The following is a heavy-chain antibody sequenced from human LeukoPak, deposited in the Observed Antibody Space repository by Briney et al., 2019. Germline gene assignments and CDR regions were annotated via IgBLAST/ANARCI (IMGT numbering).Heavy chain of an antibody. CDR2: IIPIFGTA. CDR3: ARAKSGYLYYFDY. V-gene: IGHV1-69*13. D-gene: IGHD5-12*01. CDR1: GGTFSSYA. Sequence: SVKVSCKASGGTFSSYAISWVRQAPGQGLEWMGGIIPIFGTANYAQKFQGRVTITADESTSTAYTELSSLRSEDTAVYYCARAKSGYLYYFDYWGQGTLVTVSS. J-gene: IGHJ4*02.